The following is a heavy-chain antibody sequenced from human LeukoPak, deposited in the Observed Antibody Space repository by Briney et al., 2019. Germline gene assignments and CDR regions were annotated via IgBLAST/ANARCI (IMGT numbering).Heavy chain of an antibody. CDR2: IYYSGST. D-gene: IGHD3-22*01. CDR1: GGSISSYY. V-gene: IGHV4-59*01. CDR3: ARGRYYYDSSGFLDY. J-gene: IGHJ4*02. Sequence: SETLSLTCTVSGGSISSYYWSWIRQPPGKGLEWIGYIYYSGSTNYNPSLKSRATISVDTSKNQFSLKLSSVTAADTAVYYCARGRYYYDSSGFLDYWGQGTLVTVSS.